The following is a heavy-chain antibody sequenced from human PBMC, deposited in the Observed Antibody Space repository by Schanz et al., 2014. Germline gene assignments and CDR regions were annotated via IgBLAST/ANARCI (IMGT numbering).Heavy chain of an antibody. Sequence: QLQLQESGPGLVKPSETLSLTCTVSGDSISSSRYCWGWIRQPPGKGLEWIGSIYYSGSTYYNPSLKSRVTLSVDTSKNQFSLTRGSVTAADTAVYYCARPGAYCGGDCYDYWGQGTLVTVSS. CDR2: IYYSGST. D-gene: IGHD2-21*01. CDR1: GDSISSSRYC. CDR3: ARPGAYCGGDCYDY. V-gene: IGHV4-39*01. J-gene: IGHJ4*02.